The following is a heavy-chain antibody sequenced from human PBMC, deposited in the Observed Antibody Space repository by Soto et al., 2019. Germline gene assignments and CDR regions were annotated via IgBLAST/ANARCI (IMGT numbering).Heavy chain of an antibody. V-gene: IGHV1-8*01. D-gene: IGHD4-17*01. CDR2: MNPNSGNT. CDR3: ARTRYGDNVDY. CDR1: GYTFTSYD. Sequence: QVQLVQSGAEVKKPGASVKVSCKASGYTFTSYDINWVRQATGQGLEWMGWMNPNSGNTGCAQKLQLRVNMSRNTSISTAYMQLSSLRSEDTAVYYCARTRYGDNVDYLCQGTLVTVSS. J-gene: IGHJ4*02.